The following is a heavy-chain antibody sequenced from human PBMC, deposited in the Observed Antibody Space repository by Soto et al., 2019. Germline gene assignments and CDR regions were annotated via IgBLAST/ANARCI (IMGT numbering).Heavy chain of an antibody. CDR1: GFTVSSNY. Sequence: EVQLVETGGGLIQPGGSLRLSCAASGFTVSSNYMSWVRQAPGKGLEWVSVIYSGGSTYYADSVKGRFTISRENSKNTLYLQMNSLRAEDTAVYYCAREGGDTPNWFDPWGQGTLVTVSS. D-gene: IGHD5-18*01. V-gene: IGHV3-53*02. J-gene: IGHJ5*02. CDR2: IYSGGST. CDR3: AREGGDTPNWFDP.